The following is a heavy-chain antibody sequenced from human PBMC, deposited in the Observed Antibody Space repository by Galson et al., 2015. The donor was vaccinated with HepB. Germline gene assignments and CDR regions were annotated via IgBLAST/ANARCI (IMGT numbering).Heavy chain of an antibody. D-gene: IGHD4-23*01. Sequence: QSGAEVKKPGESLKISCKGSGYSFTSYWIGWVRQMPGKGLGWMGIIYPGDSDTRYSPSFQGQVTISADKSTSTAYLQWSSLKASDTAMYYCARHDPDYGGNAEYFQHWGQGTLVTVSS. CDR2: IYPGDSDT. CDR3: ARHDPDYGGNAEYFQH. V-gene: IGHV5-51*01. CDR1: GYSFTSYW. J-gene: IGHJ1*01.